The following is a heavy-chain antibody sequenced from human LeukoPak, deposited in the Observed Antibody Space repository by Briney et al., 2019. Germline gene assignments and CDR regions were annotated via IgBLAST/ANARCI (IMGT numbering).Heavy chain of an antibody. Sequence: PGGSLRLSCTASGLTFGDYAMSWVRQAPGKGLEWVGFIRSKAYGGTTEYAASVKGRFTISRDDSKSIAYLQMNSLKTEDTAVYYCTRVWFGELLYYYGMDVWGKGTTVTVSS. CDR1: GLTFGDYA. J-gene: IGHJ6*04. D-gene: IGHD3-10*01. V-gene: IGHV3-49*04. CDR3: TRVWFGELLYYYGMDV. CDR2: IRSKAYGGTT.